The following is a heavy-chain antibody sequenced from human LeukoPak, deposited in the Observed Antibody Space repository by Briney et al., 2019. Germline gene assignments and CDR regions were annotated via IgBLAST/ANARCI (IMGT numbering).Heavy chain of an antibody. D-gene: IGHD1-26*01. CDR2: IYYSGST. Sequence: SETLSLTCTVSGGSISSSSYYWGWIRQPPGKGLEWIGSIYYSGSTYYNPSLKSRVTISVDTSKNKFSLKLNSVTAADTAVYYCARPAYRGSYYDAFDIWGQGTMVTVSS. V-gene: IGHV4-39*01. CDR3: ARPAYRGSYYDAFDI. J-gene: IGHJ3*02. CDR1: GGSISSSSYY.